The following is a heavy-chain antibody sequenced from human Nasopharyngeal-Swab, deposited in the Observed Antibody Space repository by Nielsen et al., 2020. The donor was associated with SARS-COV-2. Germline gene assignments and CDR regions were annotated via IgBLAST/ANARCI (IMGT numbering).Heavy chain of an antibody. CDR2: INHSGST. Sequence: GSLRLSCAVYGGSFSGYYWSWIRQPPGKGLEWIGEINHSGSTNYNPSLKSRVTISVDTSKNQFSLKLSSVTAADTAVYYCARTSSGSSYYYYYGMDAWGQGTTVTVSS. CDR3: ARTSSGSSYYYYYGMDA. D-gene: IGHD3-10*01. V-gene: IGHV4-34*01. J-gene: IGHJ6*02. CDR1: GGSFSGYY.